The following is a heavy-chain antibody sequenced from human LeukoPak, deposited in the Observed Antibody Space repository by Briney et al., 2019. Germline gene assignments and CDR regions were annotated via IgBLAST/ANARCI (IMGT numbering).Heavy chain of an antibody. D-gene: IGHD5-12*01. CDR2: IKQDGSEK. Sequence: GGSLRPSCAASGFTFSSYWMSWVRQAPGKGLEWVANIKQDGSEKYYVDSVKGRFTISRDNAKNSLYLQMNSLRAEDTAVYYCAREERIVATIFVYYYYGMDVWGQGTTVTVSS. V-gene: IGHV3-7*04. CDR3: AREERIVATIFVYYYYGMDV. CDR1: GFTFSSYW. J-gene: IGHJ6*02.